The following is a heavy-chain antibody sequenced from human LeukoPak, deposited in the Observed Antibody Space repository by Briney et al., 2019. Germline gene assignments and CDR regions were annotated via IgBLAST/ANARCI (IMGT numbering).Heavy chain of an antibody. CDR1: GYSFTSYW. J-gene: IGHJ4*02. Sequence: GESLKISCKGSGYSFTSYWISWVRQMPGKGLEWMGRIDPSDSYTNYSPSFQGHVTISADKSISTAYLQWSSLKASDTAMYYCATWFGELLPGDYFDYWGQGTLVTVSS. CDR2: IDPSDSYT. CDR3: ATWFGELLPGDYFDY. V-gene: IGHV5-10-1*01. D-gene: IGHD3-10*01.